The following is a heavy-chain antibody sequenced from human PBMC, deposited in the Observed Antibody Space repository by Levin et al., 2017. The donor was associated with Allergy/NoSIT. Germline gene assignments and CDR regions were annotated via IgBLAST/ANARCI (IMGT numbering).Heavy chain of an antibody. Sequence: ASVKVSCKASGYTFTAYYMHWVRQAPGQGLEWMGWINPNSGGTNYVQKYQGRVTMTRDTSISTAYMELSSLRSDDTAVYYCARLSTTGHLDYWGQGTLVTVSS. CDR1: GYTFTAYY. D-gene: IGHD1-1*01. V-gene: IGHV1-2*02. CDR2: INPNSGGT. J-gene: IGHJ4*02. CDR3: ARLSTTGHLDY.